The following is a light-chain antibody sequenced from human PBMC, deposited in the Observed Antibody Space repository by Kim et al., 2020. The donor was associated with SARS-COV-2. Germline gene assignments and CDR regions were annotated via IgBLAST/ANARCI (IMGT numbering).Light chain of an antibody. CDR2: AAS. CDR1: QDIKSH. CDR3: QQLSSYPYT. Sequence: DIQLTQSPSFLSASVRERVTITCRASQDIKSHLAWYQQKPGKAPKLLIYAASTLQSGVPSRFSGSGSGTEFTLTVTSLQPEDFATYYCQQLSSYPYTFGQGTKLEI. V-gene: IGKV1-9*01. J-gene: IGKJ2*01.